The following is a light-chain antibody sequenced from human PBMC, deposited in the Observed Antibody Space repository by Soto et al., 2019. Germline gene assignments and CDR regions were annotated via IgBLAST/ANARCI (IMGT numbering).Light chain of an antibody. V-gene: IGLV1-44*01. Sequence: QSVLTQAPSASGTPGQRVTISCSGSSSNIGSNTVSWYQQVPGTDPKLLIDSNDQRPSGVPDRFSGSKSGTSASLAIGGLQSEDEADYYCAAWDGSLNGWVFGGGTKLTVL. CDR3: AAWDGSLNGWV. J-gene: IGLJ2*01. CDR2: SND. CDR1: SSNIGSNT.